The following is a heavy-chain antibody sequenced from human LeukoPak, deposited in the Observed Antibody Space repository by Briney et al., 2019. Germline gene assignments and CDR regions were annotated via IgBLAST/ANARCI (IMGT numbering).Heavy chain of an antibody. V-gene: IGHV3-66*01. D-gene: IGHD3-10*01. CDR1: GFTVSSNY. CDR3: ARDPVTYYGSGSYSPLGYYYGMDV. CDR2: IYSGGST. J-gene: IGHJ6*02. Sequence: GGSLRLSCAASGFTVSSNYMSWVRQAPGKGLEWVSVIYSGGSTYYADSVKGRFTISRDNSKNTLYLQMNSLRAEDTAVYYCARDPVTYYGSGSYSPLGYYYGMDVWGQGTTVTVSS.